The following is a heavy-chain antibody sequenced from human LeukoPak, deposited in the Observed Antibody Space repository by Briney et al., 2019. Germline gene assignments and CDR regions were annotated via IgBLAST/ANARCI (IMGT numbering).Heavy chain of an antibody. Sequence: PGRSLRLSCAASGFTFSSYAMHWVRQAPGNGLEWVAVISYDGSNKYYADSVKGRFTISRDNSKNTLYLQMNSLRAEDTAVYYCARESMGSSRAFDYWGQGTLVTVSS. CDR3: ARESMGSSRAFDY. V-gene: IGHV3-30-3*01. CDR1: GFTFSSYA. J-gene: IGHJ4*02. CDR2: ISYDGSNK. D-gene: IGHD1-26*01.